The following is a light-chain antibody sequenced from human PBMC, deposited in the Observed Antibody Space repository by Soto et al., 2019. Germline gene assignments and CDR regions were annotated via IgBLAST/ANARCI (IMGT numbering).Light chain of an antibody. V-gene: IGKV3-15*01. J-gene: IGKJ1*01. CDR1: QSVSSN. CDR2: GAS. Sequence: EIVMTHSPATLSVSPGERATLSCRSSQSVSSNLAWYQQKPGQAPRLLIYGASTRATGIPARFSGSGSGTEFTITISSLQSEDFAVYYCQQYNSYAPDTFGQGTKVDIK. CDR3: QQYNSYAPDT.